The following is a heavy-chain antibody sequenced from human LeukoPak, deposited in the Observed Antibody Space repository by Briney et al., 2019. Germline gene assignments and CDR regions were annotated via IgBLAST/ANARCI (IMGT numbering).Heavy chain of an antibody. CDR2: ISGSGGST. V-gene: IGHV3-23*01. CDR1: GFTFSSYA. Sequence: GGSLRLSCAASGFTFSSYAMSWVRQAPGKGLEWVSAISGSGGSTYYADSVKGRFTISRDISKNTLYLQMNSLRAEDTAVYYCAKSGGWTPSTPPDYWGQGTLVTVSS. D-gene: IGHD2-15*01. CDR3: AKSGGWTPSTPPDY. J-gene: IGHJ4*02.